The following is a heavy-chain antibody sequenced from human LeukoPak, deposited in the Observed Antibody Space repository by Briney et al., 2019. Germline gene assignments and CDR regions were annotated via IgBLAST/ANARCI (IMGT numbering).Heavy chain of an antibody. Sequence: ASVKVSCEASGYTFTSYDINWVRQATGQGLEWMGWMNPNCGNTGYAQKFQGRVTMTRNTSISTAYMELSSLRSEDTAVYYCARGGAVAGVRYAFDIWGQGTMVTVSS. CDR3: ARGGAVAGVRYAFDI. D-gene: IGHD6-19*01. CDR1: GYTFTSYD. V-gene: IGHV1-8*01. CDR2: MNPNCGNT. J-gene: IGHJ3*02.